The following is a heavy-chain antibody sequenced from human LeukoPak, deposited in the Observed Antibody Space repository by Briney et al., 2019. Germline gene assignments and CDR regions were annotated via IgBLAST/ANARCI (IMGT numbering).Heavy chain of an antibody. CDR1: GYTFTSYA. J-gene: IGHJ3*02. V-gene: IGHV1-3*01. CDR2: INAGNGNT. CDR3: ASLDVVPAAVDAFDI. D-gene: IGHD2-2*01. Sequence: GASVKVSCKASGYTFTSYAMHWVRQAPGQRLEWMGWINAGNGNTKYSQKFQGRVTITRDTSASTAYMELSSLRAEDTAVYYCASLDVVPAAVDAFDIWGQGTMVTVSS.